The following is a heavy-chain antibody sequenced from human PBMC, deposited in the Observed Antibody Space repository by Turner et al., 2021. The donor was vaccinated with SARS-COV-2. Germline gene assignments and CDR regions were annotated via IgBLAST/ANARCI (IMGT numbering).Heavy chain of an antibody. Sequence: QVQLQESGPGLVKPSETLSLTCTVSGASISGHYWSWVRQPPGKGLEWIGYVYYSGSTDYSGSTNYNPSLKSRVTISGDTSKKQVSLKLISVTAADTAVYYCARGFDYWGQGTLVTVSS. V-gene: IGHV4-59*08. J-gene: IGHJ4*02. CDR2: VYYSGSTDYSGST. CDR3: ARGFDY. CDR1: GASISGHY.